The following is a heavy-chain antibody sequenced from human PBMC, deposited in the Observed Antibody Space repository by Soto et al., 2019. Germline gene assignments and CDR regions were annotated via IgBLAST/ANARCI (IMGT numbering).Heavy chain of an antibody. J-gene: IGHJ2*01. CDR3: AKDLRGPQAGTWYFDL. CDR1: GLPFSSCS. Sequence: EVQLLKSGGGLVQPGGSLRLACATSGLPFSSCSMGWVRQAPGKGLEWVSSIVASGITTYYADSVKGRFTISRDNSKNTLYLQMSSLRAEDTAVYYCAKDLRGPQAGTWYFDLWGRGTLVSVSS. D-gene: IGHD6-13*01. CDR2: IVASGITT. V-gene: IGHV3-23*01.